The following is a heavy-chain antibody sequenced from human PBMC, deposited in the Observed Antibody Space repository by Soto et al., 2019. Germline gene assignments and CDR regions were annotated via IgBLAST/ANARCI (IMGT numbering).Heavy chain of an antibody. CDR3: ARAGIFDY. J-gene: IGHJ4*02. V-gene: IGHV4-34*01. CDR1: GGSFSGYY. Sequence: QVQLQQWGAGLLKPSETLSLTCAVYGGSFSGYYWSWIRQPPGKGLEWIGELNHSGSTNYNPSLKSRVTISVDTSKNQFSLKLSSVTAADTAVYYCARAGIFDYWGQGTLVTVSS. D-gene: IGHD3-10*01. CDR2: LNHSGST.